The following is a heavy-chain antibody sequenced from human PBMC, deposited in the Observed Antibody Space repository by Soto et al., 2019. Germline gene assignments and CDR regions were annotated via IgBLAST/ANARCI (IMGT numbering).Heavy chain of an antibody. CDR2: INAYNGNT. CDR1: GYTFTSYG. J-gene: IGHJ4*02. CDR3: AGTDYDFWGGDDY. V-gene: IGHV1-18*01. Sequence: QVQLVQSGAEVTKPGASVKVSCKASGYTFTSYGISWVRQAPGQGLEWMGWINAYNGNTNYAQKLQGRVTMTTDTPPTTASMELWSPRSDDTAVYSLAGTDYDFWGGDDYWGQGTLVTVSS. D-gene: IGHD3-3*01.